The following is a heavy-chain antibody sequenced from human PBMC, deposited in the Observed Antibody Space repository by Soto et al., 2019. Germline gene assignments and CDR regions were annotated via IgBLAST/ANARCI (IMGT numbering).Heavy chain of an antibody. CDR3: ATWDVVVPAVMHY. J-gene: IGHJ4*02. D-gene: IGHD2-2*01. V-gene: IGHV1-2*02. CDR1: GYTFTGYY. CDR2: INPNSGGT. Sequence: ASVKVSCKASGYTFTGYYMHWVRQAPGQGLEWMGWINPNSGGTNYAQKFQGKVTMTRDTSISTAYMELSRLRSDDTAVYYCATWDVVVPAVMHYCGQGTLVTVSS.